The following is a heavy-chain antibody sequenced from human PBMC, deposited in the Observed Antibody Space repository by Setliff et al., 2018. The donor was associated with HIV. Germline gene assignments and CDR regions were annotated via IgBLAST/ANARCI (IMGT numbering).Heavy chain of an antibody. D-gene: IGHD2-21*02. V-gene: IGHV4-59*08. CDR3: GRLSETAMASFDS. J-gene: IGHJ4*02. Sequence: SETLSLTCTVSGGSISSYYWSWIRQPPGKGLEWIGYIYYSGSTNYNPSLKSRVTISVDTSKNQFSLTLISVTAADTAVYYCGRLSETAMASFDSWGQGTLVTVSS. CDR1: GGSISSYY. CDR2: IYYSGST.